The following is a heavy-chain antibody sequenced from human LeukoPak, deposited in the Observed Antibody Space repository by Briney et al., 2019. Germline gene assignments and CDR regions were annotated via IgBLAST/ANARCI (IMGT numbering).Heavy chain of an antibody. CDR3: ARNYYEL. Sequence: GGSLTLSCAASGFTFSDYYMRWIRQAPGKGLECVSYISSSCSTIYYAGSVKARFTISRENAKNLLYLQTDSLGAEDTAVYSGARNYYELWGQGTLVTVSS. CDR1: GFTFSDYY. CDR2: ISSSCSTI. J-gene: IGHJ4*02. V-gene: IGHV3-11*01. D-gene: IGHD3-22*01.